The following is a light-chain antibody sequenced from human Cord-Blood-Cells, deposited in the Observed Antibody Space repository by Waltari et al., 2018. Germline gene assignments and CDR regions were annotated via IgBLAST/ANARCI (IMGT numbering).Light chain of an antibody. Sequence: HSALTQPASVSGSPGQSITISCTGTSIDVGGYNYVSWYQQHPVKAAKLMIYDVSNRPSGVSTRFSGSKSGNTASLTISGLQAEDEADYYCSSYTSGSTLVVFGGGTKLTVL. CDR3: SSYTSGSTLVV. CDR1: SIDVGGYNY. J-gene: IGLJ2*01. CDR2: DVS. V-gene: IGLV2-14*01.